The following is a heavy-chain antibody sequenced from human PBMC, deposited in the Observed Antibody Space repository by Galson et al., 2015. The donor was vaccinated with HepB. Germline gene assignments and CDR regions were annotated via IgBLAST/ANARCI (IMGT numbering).Heavy chain of an antibody. CDR2: IYYRGTT. Sequence: ETLSLTCTVSGGFSGTYYWSWIRQSPGKGLEWIGHIYYRGTTNYNPSLKSRVTISLDTSESQFSLKVTSVTAADTAVYYCATALRSAGYSGSDSYYSDYWGQGILVTVSS. D-gene: IGHD5-12*01. CDR3: ATALRSAGYSGSDSYYSDY. CDR1: GGFSGTYY. V-gene: IGHV4-59*08. J-gene: IGHJ4*02.